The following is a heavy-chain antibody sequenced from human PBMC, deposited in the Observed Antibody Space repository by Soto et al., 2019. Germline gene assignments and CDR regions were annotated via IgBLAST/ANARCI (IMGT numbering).Heavy chain of an antibody. D-gene: IGHD6-13*01. CDR2: INPSGGST. CDR3: ARDQGAAAGYYYYYGMDV. CDR1: VYTFTSYY. J-gene: IGHJ6*02. Sequence: ASVKVSCKASVYTFTSYYMHWVRQAPGQGLEWMGIINPSGGSTSYAQKFQGRVTMTRDTSTSTVYMELSSLRSEDTAVYYCARDQGAAAGYYYYYGMDVWGQGTTVTVSS. V-gene: IGHV1-46*01.